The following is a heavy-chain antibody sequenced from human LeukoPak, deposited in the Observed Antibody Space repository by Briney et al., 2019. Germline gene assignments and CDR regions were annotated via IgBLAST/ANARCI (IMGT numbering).Heavy chain of an antibody. V-gene: IGHV4-39*07. J-gene: IGHJ4*02. D-gene: IGHD3-3*01. CDR1: GGSISSSSYY. Sequence: SETLSLTCTVSGGSISSSSYYWGWIRQPPGKGLEWIGSIYYSGSTYYNPSLKSRVTISVDTSKNQFSLKLSSVTAADTAVYYCARFWSGYYTTDYWGQGTLVTVSS. CDR3: ARFWSGYYTTDY. CDR2: IYYSGST.